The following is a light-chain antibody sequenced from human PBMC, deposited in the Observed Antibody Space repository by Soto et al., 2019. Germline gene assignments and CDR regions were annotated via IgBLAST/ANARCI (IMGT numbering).Light chain of an antibody. CDR2: GAS. CDR1: QTIRSNY. J-gene: IGKJ1*01. V-gene: IGKV3-20*01. CDR3: QQYDSSPWT. Sequence: ETVLTQSPGTLSLSPGERATLSCRASQTIRSNYLAWYRQTPGQAPRLLIYGASNRATGIADRFSGSGSGTDFTLIISRLVPEDFALYYCQQYDSSPWTFGQGTKEEIK.